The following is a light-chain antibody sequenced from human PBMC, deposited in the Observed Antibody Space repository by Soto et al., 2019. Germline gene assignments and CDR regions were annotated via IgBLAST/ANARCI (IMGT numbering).Light chain of an antibody. CDR2: WAS. CDR3: HQYAHSPLT. CDR1: QSVLYSSNNKNY. V-gene: IGKV4-1*01. J-gene: IGKJ4*01. Sequence: DLVMSRSPDSLSVSLGARATISGKSSQSVLYSSNNKNYLTWYQQKPGQPPKLLIYWASTREFGVPDRFSGSGSGTDFTLTVSRLEPEDFAVYYCHQYAHSPLTFGGGTKVDIK.